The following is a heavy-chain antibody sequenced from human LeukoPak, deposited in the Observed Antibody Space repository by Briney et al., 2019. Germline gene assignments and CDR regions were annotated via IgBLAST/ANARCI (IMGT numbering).Heavy chain of an antibody. J-gene: IGHJ6*01. Sequence: ASVTVSCKASGYTFISYYMHWVRQAPGQGLEWMGIINPSGGSTSYAQKFQDRVTMTRDTSTSTVYMELSSLKSEDTAVYYCAREDVVLVDAVRYYYYGMDVWGQGTTVTVSS. CDR3: AREDVVLVDAVRYYYYGMDV. D-gene: IGHD2-8*01. V-gene: IGHV1-46*01. CDR1: GYTFISYY. CDR2: INPSGGST.